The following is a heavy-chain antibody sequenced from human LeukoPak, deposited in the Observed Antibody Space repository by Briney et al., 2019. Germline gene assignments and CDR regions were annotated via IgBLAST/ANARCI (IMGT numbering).Heavy chain of an antibody. CDR1: GFTFSSYA. CDR3: ARSPRNYDFWSGYFDY. CDR2: ILYDGSNK. V-gene: IGHV3-30-3*01. J-gene: IGHJ4*02. D-gene: IGHD3-3*01. Sequence: PGRSLRLSCAASGFTFSSYAMHWVRQAPGKGLEWVAVILYDGSNKYYADSVKGRFTISRDNSKNTLYLQMNSLRAEDTAVYYCARSPRNYDFWSGYFDYWGQGTLVTVSS.